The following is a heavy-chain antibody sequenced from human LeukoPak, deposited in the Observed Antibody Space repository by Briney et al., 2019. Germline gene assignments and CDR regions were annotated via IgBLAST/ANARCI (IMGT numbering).Heavy chain of an antibody. CDR1: GYTFTGYY. Sequence: TSVKVSCKASGYTFTGYYMHWVRQAPGQGLEWMGWINPNSGGTNYAQKFQGRVTMTRDTSISTAYMELSRLRSDDTAVYYCARWINYYGSGSYVSPGYYFDYWGQGTLVTVSS. V-gene: IGHV1-2*02. J-gene: IGHJ4*02. D-gene: IGHD3-10*01. CDR3: ARWINYYGSGSYVSPGYYFDY. CDR2: INPNSGGT.